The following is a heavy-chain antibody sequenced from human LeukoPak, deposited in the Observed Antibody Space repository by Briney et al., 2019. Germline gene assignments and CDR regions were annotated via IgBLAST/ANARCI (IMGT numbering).Heavy chain of an antibody. Sequence: GGSLRLSCSASGFTFSSYAMHWVRQAPGKGLEYVSSISSNGGSTYYADSVKGRFTISRDNSKNTLYLQMSSLRAEDTAVYFCVRGYSFGPYGMDVWGQGTTVTVSS. CDR1: GFTFSSYA. J-gene: IGHJ6*02. CDR3: VRGYSFGPYGMDV. D-gene: IGHD2-15*01. CDR2: ISSNGGST. V-gene: IGHV3-64D*09.